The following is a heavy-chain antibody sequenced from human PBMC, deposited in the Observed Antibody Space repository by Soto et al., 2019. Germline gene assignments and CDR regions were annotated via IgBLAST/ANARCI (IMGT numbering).Heavy chain of an antibody. CDR2: INPVDSDT. Sequence: GESLKISCQGFGYSFTSFWIGWVRQMPGKGLEWMGIINPVDSDTRYSPSFQGQVTISVDKSITTAYLQWSSLKASDTAMYYCERGFFRPPSTPNFEYWGLGTLVTVSS. D-gene: IGHD3-3*01. CDR1: GYSFTSFW. J-gene: IGHJ4*02. V-gene: IGHV5-51*01. CDR3: ERGFFRPPSTPNFEY.